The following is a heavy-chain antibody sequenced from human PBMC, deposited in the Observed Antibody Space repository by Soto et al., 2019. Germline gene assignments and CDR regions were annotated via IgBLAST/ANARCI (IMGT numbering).Heavy chain of an antibody. J-gene: IGHJ5*02. CDR1: GGSISSGDYY. V-gene: IGHV4-30-4*01. CDR2: IHYSGST. Sequence: SETLSLTCTVSGGSISSGDYYWSWIRQPPGEGLEWIGYIHYSGSTYYNPSLKSRVTISVDTSKNQFSLKLTSVTAADTAVYYCARHPLNSSSWSNWFDPWGQGTLVTVSS. CDR3: ARHPLNSSSWSNWFDP. D-gene: IGHD6-13*01.